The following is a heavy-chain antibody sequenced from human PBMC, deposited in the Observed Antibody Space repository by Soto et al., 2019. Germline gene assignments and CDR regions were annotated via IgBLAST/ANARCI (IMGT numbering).Heavy chain of an antibody. Sequence: SVKVSCKASGGTFSSYAISWVRQAPGQGLEWMGGIIPIFGTANYAQKFQGRVTITADESTSTAYMELSSLRSEDTAVYYCARDWNLGYSYGYNYYGMDVWGQGTTVTVSS. CDR3: ARDWNLGYSYGYNYYGMDV. V-gene: IGHV1-69*13. CDR2: IIPIFGTA. CDR1: GGTFSSYA. J-gene: IGHJ6*02. D-gene: IGHD5-18*01.